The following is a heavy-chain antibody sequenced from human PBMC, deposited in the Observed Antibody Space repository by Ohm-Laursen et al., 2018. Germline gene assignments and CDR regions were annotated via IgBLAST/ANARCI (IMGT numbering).Heavy chain of an antibody. CDR2: ISYDGSNK. Sequence: SSLRLSCAASGFSFNNYWMTWVRQAPGKGLEWVAIISYDGSNKYYADSVKGRFTISRDNSKNTLYLQVNSLRAEDTAVYYCAKDVCNRNYYFDYWGQGTLVTVSS. V-gene: IGHV3-30*18. D-gene: IGHD5/OR15-5a*01. CDR3: AKDVCNRNYYFDY. CDR1: GFSFNNYW. J-gene: IGHJ4*02.